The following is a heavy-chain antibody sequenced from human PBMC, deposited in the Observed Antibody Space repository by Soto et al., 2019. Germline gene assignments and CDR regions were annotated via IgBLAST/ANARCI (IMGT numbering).Heavy chain of an antibody. V-gene: IGHV1-46*01. D-gene: IGHD6-19*01. CDR1: GYTFTNYY. Sequence: QVQLVQSGAEVKKPGASVKVSCKASGYTFTNYYIHWVRQSPGKGLEWMGMINPSGGSTSYTRRFQGRVTLTRDTSTSTVYMEPSRIISEDTAVYYCARESKGSGWSWFAYWGQGTLVTVSS. J-gene: IGHJ4*02. CDR3: ARESKGSGWSWFAY. CDR2: INPSGGST.